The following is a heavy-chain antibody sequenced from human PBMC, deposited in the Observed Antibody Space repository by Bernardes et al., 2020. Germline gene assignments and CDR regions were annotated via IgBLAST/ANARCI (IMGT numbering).Heavy chain of an antibody. D-gene: IGHD3-3*01. CDR3: ARGRSALETIFGVVISPTGFDP. V-gene: IGHV4-34*01. J-gene: IGHJ5*02. Sequence: SETLSLTCAVYGGSFSGYYWSWIRQPPGKGLEWIGEINHSGSTNYNPSLKSRVTISVDTSKNQFSLKLSSVTAADTAVYYCARGRSALETIFGVVISPTGFDPWGQGTLVTVSS. CDR2: INHSGST. CDR1: GGSFSGYY.